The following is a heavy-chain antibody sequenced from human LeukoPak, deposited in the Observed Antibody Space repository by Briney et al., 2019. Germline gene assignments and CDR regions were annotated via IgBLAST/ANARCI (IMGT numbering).Heavy chain of an antibody. CDR1: GGSISSYY. CDR3: ARAPYYYDSSGEGV. J-gene: IGHJ4*02. CDR2: IYYSGST. Sequence: SETLSLTCTVSGGSISSYYWSWIRQPPGKGLEWIGYIYYSGSTNYNPSLKGRVTISVDTSKNQFSLKLSSVTAADTAVYYCARAPYYYDSSGEGVWGQGTLVTVSS. D-gene: IGHD3-22*01. V-gene: IGHV4-59*01.